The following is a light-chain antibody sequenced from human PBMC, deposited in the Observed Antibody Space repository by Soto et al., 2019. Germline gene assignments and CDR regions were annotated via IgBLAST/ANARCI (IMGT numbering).Light chain of an antibody. Sequence: DIPMTQSPSTLSASVGDRVTITCRASQSIRWLAWYQQKPGKAPTLLLYEASRLESGVPSRFSGSASGTEFTLIITSLQPDDFATYYCQQYNTCPYTLGQGTKLEIK. CDR2: EAS. CDR1: QSIRW. V-gene: IGKV1-5*03. J-gene: IGKJ2*01. CDR3: QQYNTCPYT.